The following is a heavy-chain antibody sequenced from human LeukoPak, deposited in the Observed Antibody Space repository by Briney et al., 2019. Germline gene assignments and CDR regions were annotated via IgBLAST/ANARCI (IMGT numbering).Heavy chain of an antibody. CDR1: GGSLSSYY. CDR3: AREGPGDRTILF. D-gene: IGHD1-14*01. Sequence: SETLSLTCTVSGGSLSSYYWSWIRQPPGEGLEWIGYIYYSGSTNYNPSLKSRVTISVDTSKNQFSLKLSSVTAADTAVYYCAREGPGDRTILFWGQGTLVTVSS. J-gene: IGHJ4*02. V-gene: IGHV4-59*01. CDR2: IYYSGST.